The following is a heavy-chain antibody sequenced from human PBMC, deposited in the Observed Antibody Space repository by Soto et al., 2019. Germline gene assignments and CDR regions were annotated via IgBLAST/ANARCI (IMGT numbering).Heavy chain of an antibody. V-gene: IGHV3-23*01. CDR2: ISASGGSI. Sequence: EVQLMESGGGLVKPGGTLRLSCVGSGFSLSDYAMSWVRQIPGKGLEWVSAISASGGSIFYADSVKGRVTISRDLRNNTLFLQMNTLKAEDTAFYFCAKDGSGTYYRFFDTWGQGALVTVSS. J-gene: IGHJ4*02. CDR1: GFSLSDYA. CDR3: AKDGSGTYYRFFDT. D-gene: IGHD3-3*01.